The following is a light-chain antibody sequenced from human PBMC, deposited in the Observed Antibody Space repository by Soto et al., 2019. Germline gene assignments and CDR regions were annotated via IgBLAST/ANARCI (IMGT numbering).Light chain of an antibody. CDR1: KGISSY. CDR3: QQLNSYPRT. J-gene: IGKJ1*01. V-gene: IGKV1-9*01. CDR2: ASS. Sequence: IQLTQSPSSLSASVGDRVTITCRASKGISSYLAWYQQKPGKAPKLLIYASSTLQSGVPSRFSGSGSGTDYTLTISSLQPEDFAADYGQQLNSYPRTFGQGTKVEIK.